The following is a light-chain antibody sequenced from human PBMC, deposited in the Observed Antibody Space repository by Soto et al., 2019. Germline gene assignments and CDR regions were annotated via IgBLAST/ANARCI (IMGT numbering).Light chain of an antibody. J-gene: IGLJ1*01. Sequence: QSVLTQPPSASGSPGQSVTISCTGTRNDVGGYNYVSWYQQHPGKAPKLMIYEVNQRPSGVPDRFSGSKSGNTASLTVSGLQAEDEADYYCSSYAGSNNYVFGTGTKVTVL. CDR3: SSYAGSNNYV. CDR2: EVN. V-gene: IGLV2-8*01. CDR1: RNDVGGYNY.